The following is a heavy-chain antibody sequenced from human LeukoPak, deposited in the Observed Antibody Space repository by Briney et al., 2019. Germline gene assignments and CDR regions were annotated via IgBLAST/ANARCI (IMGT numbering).Heavy chain of an antibody. CDR2: ISGSGGST. Sequence: GGSLRLSCAASGFTFSSYAMSWVRQAPGKGLEWVSAISGSGGSTYYADSAQGRFTISRDNSKNTLYLQMNSLRGEDTAVYYCAKVPAASFRFWFDRWRQGTLVTVCS. J-gene: IGHJ5*02. D-gene: IGHD2-2*01. CDR1: GFTFSSYA. V-gene: IGHV3-23*01. CDR3: AKVPAASFRFWFDR.